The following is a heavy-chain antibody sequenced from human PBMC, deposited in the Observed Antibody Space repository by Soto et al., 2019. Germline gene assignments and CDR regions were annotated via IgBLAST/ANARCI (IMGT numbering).Heavy chain of an antibody. CDR3: AHIPRGYASSFDY. Sequence: QITLKESGPTLVKPTQTLTLTCTFSGFSLSNRGVAVGWFRQPPGKALEWLALIYWAEDKWYTPSLNRRLTVTDDASKNQVVPTMTTMDPVDTSTYYCAHIPRGYASSFDYWGQGTRVSVSS. J-gene: IGHJ4*02. CDR1: GFSLSNRGVA. CDR2: IYWAEDK. V-gene: IGHV2-5*02. D-gene: IGHD5-12*01.